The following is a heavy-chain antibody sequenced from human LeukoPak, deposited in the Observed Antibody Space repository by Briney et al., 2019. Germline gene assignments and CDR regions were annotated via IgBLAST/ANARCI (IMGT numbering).Heavy chain of an antibody. CDR1: GYTFTSYG. J-gene: IGHJ4*02. Sequence: GASVKVSCKASGYTFTSYGISWVRQAPGQGLEWMGWISAYNGNTNYAQKLQGRVTMTTDTSTSTAYMELRSLRSDDTAVYYCARDPGQALRYFDWLLTEGPHWSYFDYWGQGTLVTVSS. V-gene: IGHV1-18*01. D-gene: IGHD3-9*01. CDR2: ISAYNGNT. CDR3: ARDPGQALRYFDWLLTEGPHWSYFDY.